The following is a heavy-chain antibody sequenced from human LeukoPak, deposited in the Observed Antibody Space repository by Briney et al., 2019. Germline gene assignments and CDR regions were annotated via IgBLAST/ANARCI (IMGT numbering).Heavy chain of an antibody. CDR2: IIPIFGTA. Sequence: GASAKVSCKASGYTSTSYGISWVRQAPGQGLEWMGGIIPIFGTANYAQKFQGRVTITADESTSTAYMELSSLRSEDTAVYYCATNPYYYGSGSYPPNLFDLWGQGTLVTVS. D-gene: IGHD3-10*01. CDR3: ATNPYYYGSGSYPPNLFDL. CDR1: GYTSTSYG. V-gene: IGHV1-69*13. J-gene: IGHJ5*02.